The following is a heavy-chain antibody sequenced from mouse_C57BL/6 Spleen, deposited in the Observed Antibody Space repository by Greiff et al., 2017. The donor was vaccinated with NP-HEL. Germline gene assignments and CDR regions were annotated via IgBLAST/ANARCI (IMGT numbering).Heavy chain of an antibody. CDR3: ARDRLYYGSSLYAMDY. CDR1: GFTFSDYY. Sequence: EVQVVESEGGLVQPGSSMKLSCTASGFTFSDYYMAWVRQVPEKGLEWVANINYDGSSTYYLDSLKSRFIISRDNAKNILYLQMSSLKSEDTATYYCARDRLYYGSSLYAMDYWGQGTSVTVSS. J-gene: IGHJ4*01. D-gene: IGHD1-1*01. V-gene: IGHV5-16*01. CDR2: INYDGSST.